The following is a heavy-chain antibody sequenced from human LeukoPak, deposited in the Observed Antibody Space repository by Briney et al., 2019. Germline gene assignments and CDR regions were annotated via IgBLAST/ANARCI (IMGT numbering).Heavy chain of an antibody. D-gene: IGHD3-22*01. J-gene: IGHJ4*02. Sequence: GGSLRLSCAASGFTFTSYSMNWVRQAPGKGLEWVSYISSSSSTIYYTDSVKGRFTISRDKAKSSLYLQMNSLRDEDTAVYYCARYYYGSRGEPFDYWGQGTLVTVSS. V-gene: IGHV3-48*02. CDR3: ARYYYGSRGEPFDY. CDR2: ISSSSSTI. CDR1: GFTFTSYS.